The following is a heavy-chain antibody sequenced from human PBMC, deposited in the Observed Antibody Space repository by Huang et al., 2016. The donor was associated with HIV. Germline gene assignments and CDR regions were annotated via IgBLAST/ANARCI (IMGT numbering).Heavy chain of an antibody. CDR3: ARARGYYYYGMDV. Sequence: VQLVQSGAEVKKPGASVKVSCKASGYTFTSYGISWVRQATGQGREWLGWISAYKGNTNDAQKLQGRVTRTTDTSTSTAYMELRSLRSDDTAVYYCARARGYYYYGMDVWGQGTTVTVSS. CDR1: GYTFTSYG. V-gene: IGHV1-18*04. CDR2: ISAYKGNT. J-gene: IGHJ6*02.